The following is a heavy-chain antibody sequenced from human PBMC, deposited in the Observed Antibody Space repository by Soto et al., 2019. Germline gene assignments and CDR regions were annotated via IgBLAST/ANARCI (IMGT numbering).Heavy chain of an antibody. CDR3: AKFGMDTTKRRPPYYIDY. D-gene: IGHD5-18*01. Sequence: GGSLRLSCAASGFTFSSYAMSWVRQAPGKGLEWVSSISGSGGGTYYADSVKGRFTFSRDNSKNTLYLQMNSLRAEDTAVYYCAKFGMDTTKRRPPYYIDYWGQGALVTVSS. J-gene: IGHJ4*02. CDR2: ISGSGGGT. V-gene: IGHV3-23*01. CDR1: GFTFSSYA.